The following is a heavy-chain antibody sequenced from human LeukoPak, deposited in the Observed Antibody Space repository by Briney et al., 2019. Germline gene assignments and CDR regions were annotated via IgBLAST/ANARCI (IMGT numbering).Heavy chain of an antibody. V-gene: IGHV1-18*01. Sequence: EASVEVSCKASGYSFTDHGITWVRQAPGQGLEWMGWISGYKGLTKYAQKFQGRVTMTTDTSTTTVYMELRSLRPDDTAVYYCARDVGSTSTNWFDSWGQGTLVTVSS. J-gene: IGHJ5*01. CDR1: GYSFTDHG. CDR2: ISGYKGLT. D-gene: IGHD2-2*01. CDR3: ARDVGSTSTNWFDS.